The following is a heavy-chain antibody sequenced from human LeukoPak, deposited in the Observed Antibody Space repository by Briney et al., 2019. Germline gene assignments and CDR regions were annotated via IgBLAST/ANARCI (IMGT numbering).Heavy chain of an antibody. CDR3: ARQPSSWYWIFGYFDC. Sequence: KTSETLSLTCTVSGGSISSSSYYWGWIRQPPGKGLEWIGSIYYSGSTYYNPSLKSRVTISVDTSKNQFSLKLSSVTAADTAVYYCARQPSSWYWIFGYFDCWGQGTLVTVSS. V-gene: IGHV4-39*01. CDR2: IYYSGST. CDR1: GGSISSSSYY. J-gene: IGHJ4*02. D-gene: IGHD6-13*01.